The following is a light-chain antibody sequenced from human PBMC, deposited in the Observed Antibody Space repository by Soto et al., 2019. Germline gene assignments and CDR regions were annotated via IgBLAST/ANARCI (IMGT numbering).Light chain of an antibody. CDR3: SSYTSTNTQV. J-gene: IGLJ1*01. CDR2: EVS. V-gene: IGLV2-14*01. Sequence: QSALTQPASVSGSPGQSISISCTGTSRDVGGYNFVSWYQQHPGKAPKLMIYEVSNRPSGVSNRFSGSKSGNTASVTISGLQAEDEAHYYCSSYTSTNTQVFGTGTKVTVL. CDR1: SRDVGGYNF.